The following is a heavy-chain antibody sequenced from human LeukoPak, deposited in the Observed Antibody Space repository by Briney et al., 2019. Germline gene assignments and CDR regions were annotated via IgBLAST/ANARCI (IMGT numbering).Heavy chain of an antibody. Sequence: PGGSLRLSCAASGFTFSSYEMNWVRQAPGKGLEWVSYISSSGSTIYYADSVKDRFTISRDNAKNSLYLQMNSLRAEDTAVYYCARDHLGVPADYWGQGTLVTVSS. CDR2: ISSSGSTI. V-gene: IGHV3-48*03. J-gene: IGHJ4*02. CDR1: GFTFSSYE. D-gene: IGHD2-2*01. CDR3: ARDHLGVPADY.